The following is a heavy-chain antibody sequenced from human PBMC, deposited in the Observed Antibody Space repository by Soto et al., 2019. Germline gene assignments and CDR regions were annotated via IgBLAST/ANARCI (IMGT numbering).Heavy chain of an antibody. J-gene: IGHJ6*02. CDR3: ARVNYGLPKSYWIVG. CDR1: GFTFSSYA. CDR2: ISGSGGST. D-gene: IGHD4-17*01. Sequence: HPGGTLRLSCAASGFTFSSYAMTWVRQAPGQGLEWVSLISGSGGSTYYADSVKGRFTISRDNSKNTLYLHMNSLRAADTAVYYCARVNYGLPKSYWIVGWGQATTVTV. V-gene: IGHV3-23*01.